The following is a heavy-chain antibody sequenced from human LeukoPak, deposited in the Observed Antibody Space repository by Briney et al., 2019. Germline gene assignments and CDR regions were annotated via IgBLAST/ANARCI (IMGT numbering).Heavy chain of an antibody. CDR2: ITSSSSSI. J-gene: IGHJ4*02. CDR3: ARGNMGFDY. D-gene: IGHD2/OR15-2a*01. V-gene: IGHV3-48*01. CDR1: GFTFNTYS. Sequence: GGSLRLSCAASGFTFNTYSMNWVRQAPGKGLEWVSYITSSSSSIYYADSVKGRFTISRDNAKNSLYLQMNSLRAEDTAVYYCARGNMGFDYWGQGTLVTVYS.